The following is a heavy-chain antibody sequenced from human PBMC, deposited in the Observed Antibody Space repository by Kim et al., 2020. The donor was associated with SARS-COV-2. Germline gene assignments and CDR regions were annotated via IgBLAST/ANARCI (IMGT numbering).Heavy chain of an antibody. Sequence: GGSLRLSCAASGFTFSSYAMSWVRQAPGKGLEWVSAISGSGGSTYYADSVKGRFTISRDNSKNTLYLQMNSLRAEDTAVYYCAKRRLSSGSLHGMDVWGQGTTVTVSS. CDR3: AKRRLSSGSLHGMDV. V-gene: IGHV3-23*01. CDR2: ISGSGGST. J-gene: IGHJ6*02. D-gene: IGHD1-26*01. CDR1: GFTFSSYA.